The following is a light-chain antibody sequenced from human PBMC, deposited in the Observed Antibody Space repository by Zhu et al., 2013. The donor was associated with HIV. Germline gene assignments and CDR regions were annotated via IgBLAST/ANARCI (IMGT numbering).Light chain of an antibody. Sequence: VLTQSPGTVSSSAGERVTLSCRASQSVSTYLAWYQHKPGQAPRLLIYNASKRATGIPARFSGSGSGTEFTLTISSVQPEDFATYSCQQYYSPPSTFGPGTKVDMK. CDR1: QSVSTY. CDR2: NAS. J-gene: IGKJ3*01. CDR3: QQYYSPPST. V-gene: IGKV3-11*01.